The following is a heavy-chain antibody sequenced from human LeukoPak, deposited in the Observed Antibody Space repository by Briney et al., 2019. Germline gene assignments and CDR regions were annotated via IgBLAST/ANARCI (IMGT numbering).Heavy chain of an antibody. V-gene: IGHV3-7*01. CDR2: IKEDGSEK. CDR1: GFSFSRYW. D-gene: IGHD2-2*01. J-gene: IGHJ4*02. Sequence: GGSLRLSCVASGFSFSRYWMSWVRQAPGKGLERVANIKEDGSEKYYVDSVRGRFTISRDNAKNSLYLEMNSLRAEDTAVYYCARDPLVTSASVEGSPYAYFDNWGQGTLVTVSS. CDR3: ARDPLVTSASVEGSPYAYFDN.